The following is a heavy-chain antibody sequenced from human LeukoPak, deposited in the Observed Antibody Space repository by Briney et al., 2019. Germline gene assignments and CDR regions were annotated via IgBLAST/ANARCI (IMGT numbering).Heavy chain of an antibody. CDR1: GYTFTSYD. Sequence: ASVKVSCKASGYTFTSYDINWVRQATGQGLEWMGWMNPNSGNTGYAQKFQGRVTITRNTSISTAYMELSRLRSDDTAVYYCARDARIAASTDVDVWGKGTTVTVSS. J-gene: IGHJ6*04. D-gene: IGHD6-13*01. CDR3: ARDARIAASTDVDV. V-gene: IGHV1-8*03. CDR2: MNPNSGNT.